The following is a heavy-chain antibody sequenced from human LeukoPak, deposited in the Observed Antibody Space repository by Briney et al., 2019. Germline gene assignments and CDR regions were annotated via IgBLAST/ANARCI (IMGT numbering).Heavy chain of an antibody. CDR1: GGTISRYF. Sequence: SETLPLTCTVSGGTISRYFWSWIRQPPGKGLEWIAYIDYSGSTNYNPSLKSRLTISMDASKNQFSLKLSSVTAADTAVYYCARDRRRELLHAFDIWGQGT. CDR3: ARDRRRELLHAFDI. J-gene: IGHJ3*02. V-gene: IGHV4-59*01. D-gene: IGHD1-26*01. CDR2: IDYSGST.